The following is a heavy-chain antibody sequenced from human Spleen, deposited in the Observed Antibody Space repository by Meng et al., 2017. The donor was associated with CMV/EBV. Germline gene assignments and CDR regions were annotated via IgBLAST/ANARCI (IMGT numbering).Heavy chain of an antibody. J-gene: IGHJ5*02. CDR1: ISSSSYC. CDR3: ARVHILVVIAMKDIGSFDP. CDR2: IYYSGGT. V-gene: IGHV4-39*07. Sequence: ISSSSYCWGWIRQPPGKGLEWIENIYYSGGTYYSPSLQSRVTISVDTSKNQFSLKLSSVTAADTAVYYCARVHILVVIAMKDIGSFDPWGQGTLVTVSS. D-gene: IGHD2-21*01.